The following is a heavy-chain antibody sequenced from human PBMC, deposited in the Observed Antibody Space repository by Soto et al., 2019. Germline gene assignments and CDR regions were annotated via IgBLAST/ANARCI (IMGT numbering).Heavy chain of an antibody. V-gene: IGHV3-30*18. CDR1: GFTFSSYG. CDR2: ISYDGSNK. D-gene: IGHD4-4*01. J-gene: IGHJ6*02. Sequence: QVQLVESGGGVVQPGRSLRLSCAASGFTFSSYGMHWVRQAPGKGLEWVAVISYDGSNKYYAESVKGRFTISRDNSKNTLYLQMNSLRAEDTAVYYCAKNGTTVKEGGDYYYYYGMDVCGQGTKVTVS. CDR3: AKNGTTVKEGGDYYYYYGMDV.